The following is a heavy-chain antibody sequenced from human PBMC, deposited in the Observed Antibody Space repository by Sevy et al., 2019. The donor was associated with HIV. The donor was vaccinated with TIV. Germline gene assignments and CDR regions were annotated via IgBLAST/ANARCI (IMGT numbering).Heavy chain of an antibody. J-gene: IGHJ4*02. Sequence: GGTLRLSCAATGFTFSNYAMHWVRQAPGKGLEWVAIIWSDGAYQYHGDSVKGRFTISRDNSKNTLYLQMNNVRVEDTAVYYCARGGYYYDNAAYYALDSWGQGTLVTVSS. V-gene: IGHV3-33*01. CDR3: ARGGYYYDNAAYYALDS. CDR1: GFTFSNYA. D-gene: IGHD3-22*01. CDR2: IWSDGAYQ.